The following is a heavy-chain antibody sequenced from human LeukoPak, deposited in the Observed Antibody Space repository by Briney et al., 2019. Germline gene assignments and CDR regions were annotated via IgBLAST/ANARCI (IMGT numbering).Heavy chain of an antibody. CDR2: ISSTTSYI. CDR1: GFTFSSYD. J-gene: IGHJ4*02. D-gene: IGHD3-10*01. CDR3: AKKSMVMMFDY. V-gene: IGHV3-21*01. Sequence: PGGSLRLSCTASGFTFSSYDMHWIRQAPGKGLEWVSSISSTTSYIYYADSVKGRFTISRDNAKNSLYLQMNSLRAEDTAVYYCAKKSMVMMFDYWGQGTLVTVSS.